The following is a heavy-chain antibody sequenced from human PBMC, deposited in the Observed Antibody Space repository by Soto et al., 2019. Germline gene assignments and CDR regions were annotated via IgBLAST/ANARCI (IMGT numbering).Heavy chain of an antibody. CDR1: GFTFSLYG. V-gene: IGHV3-33*01. CDR2: IWYDGSAT. Sequence: QVQLVQSGGGVVQPGKSLRLSCGASGFTFSLYGMHWVRQAPGKGLEWVSFIWYDGSATYYGDSVKGRFTISKDDSTNTLYLQMNSLRAEDTAVYYCARDIAVRRIAEWGQGTLVTVAS. J-gene: IGHJ4*02. D-gene: IGHD6-6*01. CDR3: ARDIAVRRIAE.